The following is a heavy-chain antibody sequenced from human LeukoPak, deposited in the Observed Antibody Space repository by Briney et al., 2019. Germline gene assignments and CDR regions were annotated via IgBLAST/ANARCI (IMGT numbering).Heavy chain of an antibody. J-gene: IGHJ4*02. CDR1: GGTFSSYA. CDR3: ESRFDSSGYYLDY. V-gene: IGHV1-69*13. Sequence: ASVKVSCKASGGTFSSYAISWVRQAPGQGLEWMGGIIPIFGTANYAQKFQGRVTITADESTSTAYMELSSLRSEDTAVYYCESRFDSSGYYLDYWGQGTLVTVSS. CDR2: IIPIFGTA. D-gene: IGHD3-22*01.